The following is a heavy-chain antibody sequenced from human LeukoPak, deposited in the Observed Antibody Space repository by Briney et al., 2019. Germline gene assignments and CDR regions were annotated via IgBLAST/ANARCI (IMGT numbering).Heavy chain of an antibody. D-gene: IGHD1-26*01. CDR1: GFTFSDYY. Sequence: GGSLRLTCAASGFTFSDYYMSWIRQAPGKGLEWVSYISSRGSTIYYADSVKGRFTISRDNAKNSLYLQINSLRAEDTAVYYCARARKWDGYQFDYWGQGILVTVSS. CDR2: ISSRGSTI. V-gene: IGHV3-11*01. CDR3: ARARKWDGYQFDY. J-gene: IGHJ4*02.